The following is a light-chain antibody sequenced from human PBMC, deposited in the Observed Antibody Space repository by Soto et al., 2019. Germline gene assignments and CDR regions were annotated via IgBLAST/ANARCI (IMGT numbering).Light chain of an antibody. Sequence: QSALTQPASESGSPGQSITISCTGTSSEVGSYNLVSWYQQHPGKAPKLMIYEGSKRPSGVSDRFSGSKSGNTASLTISGLQAEDEADYYCCSYASSGSYVFGTGTKLTVL. CDR2: EGS. J-gene: IGLJ1*01. CDR1: SSEVGSYNL. CDR3: CSYASSGSYV. V-gene: IGLV2-23*01.